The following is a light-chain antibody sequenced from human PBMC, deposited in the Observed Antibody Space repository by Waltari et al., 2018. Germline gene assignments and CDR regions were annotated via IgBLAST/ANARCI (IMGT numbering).Light chain of an antibody. CDR3: HVWHPHVDPGV. Sequence: SYVVTQPPSVSVAPGETATTTCGGDNIGTYSVHWYQQKAGQAPVLVIFYDRDRPSGIPDRFSGSNSGNTATLTISRVEAGDEARYYCHVWHPHVDPGVFGTGTEVTVL. J-gene: IGLJ1*01. CDR1: NIGTYS. V-gene: IGLV3-21*04. CDR2: YDR.